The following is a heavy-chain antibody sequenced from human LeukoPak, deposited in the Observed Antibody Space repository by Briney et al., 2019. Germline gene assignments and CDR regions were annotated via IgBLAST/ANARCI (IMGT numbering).Heavy chain of an antibody. CDR2: INHSGST. CDR1: GGSFSGYY. D-gene: IGHD3-10*01. V-gene: IGHV4-34*01. CDR3: ARGSRHPIVYGSGNLYYYYGMDV. Sequence: PSETLSLTCAVYGGSFSGYYWSWIRQPPGKGLEWIGEINHSGSTNYNPSLKGRVTISVDTSKNQFSLKLSSVTAADTAVYYCARGSRHPIVYGSGNLYYYYGMDVWGQGTTVTVSS. J-gene: IGHJ6*02.